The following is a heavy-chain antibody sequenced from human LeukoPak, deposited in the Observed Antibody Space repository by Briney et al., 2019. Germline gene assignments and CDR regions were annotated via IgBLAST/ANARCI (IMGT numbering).Heavy chain of an antibody. Sequence: GGSLRLSCAASGFTFRSYAMTWVRQAPGKGLEWVSGISAIASRTYYADSVKGRFTFSRDNSKNMLYLQMNRLRAEDTAVYYCAKGLEDVFDNTGRYSNWFDPWGQGTLVTVSA. CDR3: AKGLEDVFDNTGRYSNWFDP. CDR2: ISAIASRT. V-gene: IGHV3-23*01. D-gene: IGHD3-22*01. CDR1: GFTFRSYA. J-gene: IGHJ5*02.